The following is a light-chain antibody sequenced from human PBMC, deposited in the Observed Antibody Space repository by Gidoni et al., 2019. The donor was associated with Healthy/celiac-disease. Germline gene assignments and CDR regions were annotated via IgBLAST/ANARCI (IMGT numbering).Light chain of an antibody. CDR2: GAS. CDR3: QPYGSSPRT. CDR1: QSVSRSY. J-gene: IGKJ1*01. Sequence: EIVLTQPPGTLSLSPGERATLSCRASQSVSRSYLAWYQQKPGQAPRLLIYGASSRATGIPDRFCGSGSGTDFTLTLSRLEPDDFAVYYCQPYGSSPRTFGQGTQVDIK. V-gene: IGKV3-20*01.